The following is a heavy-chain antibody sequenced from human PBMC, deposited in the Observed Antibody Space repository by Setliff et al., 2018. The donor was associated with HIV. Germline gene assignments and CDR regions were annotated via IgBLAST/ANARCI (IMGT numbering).Heavy chain of an antibody. CDR2: IHDSGRT. V-gene: IGHV4-38-2*02. J-gene: IGHJ4*02. D-gene: IGHD6-6*01. CDR3: ARDLVSIAARPTEFDY. CDR1: GYSLTSGYY. Sequence: SETLSLTCGVSGYSLTSGYYWGWIRQPPGKGLEWIGSIHDSGRTYYNPSLKSRVTISVDTSKNQFSLKLSSVTAADTAVYYCARDLVSIAARPTEFDYWGQGTLVTVSS.